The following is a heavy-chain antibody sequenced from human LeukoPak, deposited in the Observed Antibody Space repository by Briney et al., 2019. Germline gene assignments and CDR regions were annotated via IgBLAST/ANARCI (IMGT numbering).Heavy chain of an antibody. CDR1: GYTFTSYG. V-gene: IGHV1-18*01. Sequence: EASVTVSCKASGYTFTSYGISWVRQAPGQGLEWMGWISAYNGNTNYAQKLQGRVTMTTDTSTSTAYMELRSLRSDDTAVYYCARVVVYRSSFRWFDPWGQRTLVTVSS. CDR3: ARVVVYRSSFRWFDP. CDR2: ISAYNGNT. D-gene: IGHD2-15*01. J-gene: IGHJ5*02.